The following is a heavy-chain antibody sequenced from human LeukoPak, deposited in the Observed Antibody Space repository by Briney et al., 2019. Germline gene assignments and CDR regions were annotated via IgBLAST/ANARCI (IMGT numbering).Heavy chain of an antibody. CDR1: GGSISTYY. D-gene: IGHD4-23*01. Sequence: SETLSLTCTVSGGSISTYYWSWIRQPPGKGLEWIGCIYYTGSANYNPSLKSRGTIPVDTSKNQFSLKLSSVTAADTAVYYCARGSITVVPAFDIWGQGTMFTVSS. V-gene: IGHV4-59*12. CDR2: IYYTGSA. CDR3: ARGSITVVPAFDI. J-gene: IGHJ3*02.